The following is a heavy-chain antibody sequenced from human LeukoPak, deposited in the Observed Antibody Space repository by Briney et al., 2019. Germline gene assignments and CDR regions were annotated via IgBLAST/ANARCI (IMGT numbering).Heavy chain of an antibody. CDR1: GSSFTSYW. CDR3: PRPTLDTAYTR. CDR2: IYPGDSDT. Sequence: AGESLKISCQGSGSSFTSYWIGWVRQLPGKGLEGTGIIYPGDSDTRYSPSFQGQATFSADKSISTAYLQWSSLKASDTAMYYCPRPTLDTAYTRWGQGTLVTVSS. J-gene: IGHJ4*02. V-gene: IGHV5-51*01. D-gene: IGHD5-18*01.